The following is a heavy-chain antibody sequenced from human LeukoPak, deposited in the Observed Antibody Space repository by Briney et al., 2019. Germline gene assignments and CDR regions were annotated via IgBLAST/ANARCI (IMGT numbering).Heavy chain of an antibody. Sequence: PGGFLRLSCAASGFTFSSYAMHWVRQAPGKGLECVAVTSNDGSNKSYADSVKGRFTISRDNSKNTLYLQMNSLRAEDTAVYYCASEWHTGLIAYWGQGTLVSVSS. CDR3: ASEWHTGLIAY. CDR1: GFTFSSYA. J-gene: IGHJ4*02. CDR2: TSNDGSNK. V-gene: IGHV3-30*04. D-gene: IGHD3-16*02.